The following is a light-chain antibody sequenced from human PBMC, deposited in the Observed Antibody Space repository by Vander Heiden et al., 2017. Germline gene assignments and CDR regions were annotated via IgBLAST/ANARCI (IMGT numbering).Light chain of an antibody. CDR2: AAS. Sequence: DIQLTQSPSFLSASVGDRVTITCRASQGISSYLAWYQQKPGKAPNLLIYAASTLQSGVPSRFSGSGSGTESTLTISSLQPEDFATYYWQQLNSYPRTFGQGTKLEIK. V-gene: IGKV1-9*01. CDR1: QGISSY. J-gene: IGKJ2*01. CDR3: QQLNSYPRT.